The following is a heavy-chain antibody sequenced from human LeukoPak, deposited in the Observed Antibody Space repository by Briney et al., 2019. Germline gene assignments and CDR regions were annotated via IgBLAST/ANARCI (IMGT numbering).Heavy chain of an antibody. CDR2: IYPGDSDT. Sequence: GESLQISCQDSGSKFTRCWIGWARQVPGKGLEWMGIIYPGDSDTRYSPSFQGQVTISADKSTSTAYLQWSSLKASDTAMYYCARKRGYSYGWAFDIWGQGTMVTVSS. J-gene: IGHJ3*02. CDR1: GSKFTRCW. V-gene: IGHV5-51*01. CDR3: ARKRGYSYGWAFDI. D-gene: IGHD5-18*01.